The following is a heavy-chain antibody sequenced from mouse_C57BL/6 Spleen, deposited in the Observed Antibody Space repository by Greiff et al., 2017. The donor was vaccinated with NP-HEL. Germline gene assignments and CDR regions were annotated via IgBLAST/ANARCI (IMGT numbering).Heavy chain of an antibody. V-gene: IGHV1-53*01. CDR1: GYTFTSYW. J-gene: IGHJ4*01. CDR3: ARSNWGDYYAMDY. D-gene: IGHD4-1*01. CDR2: INPSNGGT. Sequence: VQLQQPGTELVKPGASVKLSCKASGYTFTSYWMHWVKQRPGQGLEWIGNINPSNGGTNYNEKFKSKATLTVDKSSSTAYMQLSSLTSEDSAVYYCARSNWGDYYAMDYWGQGTSVTVSS.